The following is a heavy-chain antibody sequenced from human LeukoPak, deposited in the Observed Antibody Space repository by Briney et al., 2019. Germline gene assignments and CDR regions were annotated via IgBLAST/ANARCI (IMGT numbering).Heavy chain of an antibody. CDR3: AREWGLDSHDAFDI. CDR1: GGTFSSYA. D-gene: IGHD2-21*02. V-gene: IGHV1-69*13. CDR2: IIPIFGTA. J-gene: IGHJ3*02. Sequence: SVKVSCKASGGTFSSYAISWVRQAPGQGLEWMGGIIPIFGTANYAQKFQGRVTITADESTSAAYMELSSLRSEDTAVYYCAREWGLDSHDAFDIWGQGTMVTVSS.